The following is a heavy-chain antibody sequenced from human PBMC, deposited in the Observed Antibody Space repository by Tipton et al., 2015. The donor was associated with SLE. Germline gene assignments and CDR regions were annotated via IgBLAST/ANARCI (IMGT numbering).Heavy chain of an antibody. Sequence: QLVQSGAEVKKPGESLKISCKGSGYRFTTYWIAWVRQMPGKGLEWMGIIYPGDSDTRYSPSFQGQVTFSADKSISTAYLQWSSLKASDTAMYYCARRDSGSYQGLPHWYFDLWGRGTLVTVSS. V-gene: IGHV5-51*03. CDR3: ARRDSGSYQGLPHWYFDL. CDR2: IYPGDSDT. CDR1: GYRFTTYW. D-gene: IGHD1-26*01. J-gene: IGHJ2*01.